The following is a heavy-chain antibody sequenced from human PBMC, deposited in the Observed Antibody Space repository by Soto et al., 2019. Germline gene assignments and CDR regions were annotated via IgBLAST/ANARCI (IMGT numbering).Heavy chain of an antibody. J-gene: IGHJ4*02. CDR2: IYYSGST. Sequence: SETLSLTCTVSGGSISSSSYYWGWIRQPPGKGLEWIGSIYYSGSTYYNPSLKSRVTISVDTSKNQFSLKLSSVTAADTAVYYCARLGSSSWYVFDYWGQGTLVTVSS. D-gene: IGHD6-13*01. CDR1: GGSISSSSYY. CDR3: ARLGSSSWYVFDY. V-gene: IGHV4-39*01.